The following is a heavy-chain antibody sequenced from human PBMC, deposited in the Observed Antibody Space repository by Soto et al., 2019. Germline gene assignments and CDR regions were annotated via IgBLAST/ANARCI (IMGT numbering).Heavy chain of an antibody. J-gene: IGHJ4*02. V-gene: IGHV3-9*01. CDR2: ISWNSNRK. CDR3: AKGYYYDSGYYFDY. D-gene: IGHD3-22*01. CDR1: GFTFDDYA. Sequence: GGSLRLSCAASGFTFDDYAMHWVRQAPGKGLEWVSTISWNSNRKGYADSVRGRFTISRDNAKNSLHLQMNSLRAEDTALYYCAKGYYYDSGYYFDYWGQGT.